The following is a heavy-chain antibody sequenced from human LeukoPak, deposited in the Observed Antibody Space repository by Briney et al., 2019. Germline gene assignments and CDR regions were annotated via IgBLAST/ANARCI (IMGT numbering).Heavy chain of an antibody. D-gene: IGHD2-15*01. CDR2: ISGDGGST. CDR1: GFTFDDYA. J-gene: IGHJ4*02. V-gene: IGHV3-43*02. Sequence: GGSLRLSCAASGFTFDDYAMHWVRQAPGKGLEWVPLISGDGGSTYYADSVKGRFTISRDNSKNSLYLQMNSLRTEDTALYYCAKVAARGPIPDYWGQGTLVTVSS. CDR3: AKVAARGPIPDY.